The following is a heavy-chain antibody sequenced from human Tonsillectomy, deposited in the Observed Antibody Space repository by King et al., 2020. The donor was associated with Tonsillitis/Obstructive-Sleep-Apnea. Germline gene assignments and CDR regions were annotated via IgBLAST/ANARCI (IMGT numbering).Heavy chain of an antibody. D-gene: IGHD7-27*01. Sequence: VQLVESGGGVVQPGRSLRLSCAASGFTFSSYAMHWVRQAPGKGLEWVAVISYDGSNKYYADSVKGRFTISRDNSKNTLYLQMNSLRAEDTAVYYCARVTNWGEIDYWGQGTLVTVSS. V-gene: IGHV3-30*04. CDR1: GFTFSSYA. J-gene: IGHJ4*02. CDR2: ISYDGSNK. CDR3: ARVTNWGEIDY.